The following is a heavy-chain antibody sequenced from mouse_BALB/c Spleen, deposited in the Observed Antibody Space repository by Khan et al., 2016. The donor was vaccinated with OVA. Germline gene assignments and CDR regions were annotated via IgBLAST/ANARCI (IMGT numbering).Heavy chain of an antibody. CDR3: ARSYDYDVGGFAY. CDR2: IWTGGIT. V-gene: IGHV2-9*02. D-gene: IGHD2-4*01. J-gene: IGHJ3*01. CDR1: GFSLSNYG. Sequence: QVQLQQSGPGLVAPSQSLSITCTVSGFSLSNYGVHWVRQPPGKGLEWLGVIWTGGITNYNSALMSRLSISKDNSKSQVFLKMTRLQTADTAIYYCARSYDYDVGGFAYWGQGTLVTVSA.